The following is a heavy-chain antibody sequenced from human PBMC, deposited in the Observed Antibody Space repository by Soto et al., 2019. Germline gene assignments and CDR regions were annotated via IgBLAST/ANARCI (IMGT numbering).Heavy chain of an antibody. Sequence: SETLSLTCAVYGGSFSGYYWSWIRQPPGKGLEWIGEINHSGSTNYNPSLKSRVTISVDTSKNQFSLKLSSVTAADTAVYYCARGRAAAAPVHFFFDYWGQGTLVT. CDR1: GGSFSGYY. D-gene: IGHD6-13*01. CDR3: ARGRAAAAPVHFFFDY. CDR2: INHSGST. V-gene: IGHV4-34*01. J-gene: IGHJ4*02.